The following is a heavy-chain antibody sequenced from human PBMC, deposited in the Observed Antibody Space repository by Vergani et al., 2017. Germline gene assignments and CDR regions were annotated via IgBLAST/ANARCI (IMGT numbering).Heavy chain of an antibody. Sequence: QMQLVQSGAEVKKTGSSVKVSCKASGYTFTDRYLHWVRQAPGQALEWMGWITPFNGNTNYAQKFQDRVTITRDRSMSTAYMELSSLRSEDTAMYYCALAESSTSCINSVCITPETGSWFDPWGQGTLVTVSS. CDR1: GYTFTDRY. D-gene: IGHD2-2*01. V-gene: IGHV1-45*02. CDR3: ALAESSTSCINSVCITPETGSWFDP. CDR2: ITPFNGNT. J-gene: IGHJ5*02.